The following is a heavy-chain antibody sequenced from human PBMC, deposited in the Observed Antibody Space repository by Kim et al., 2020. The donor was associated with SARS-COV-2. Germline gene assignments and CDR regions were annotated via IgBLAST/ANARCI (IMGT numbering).Heavy chain of an antibody. CDR1: GFTFNKYW. V-gene: IGHV3-74*01. J-gene: IGHJ4*02. Sequence: GGSLRLSCAASGFTFNKYWMHWVRQPPGKGLVWVSRIKSDGSTTSYADSVKGRFTISRDNTKNVVYLQMNSLRAEDTAVYYCATGGYSGSGGYYVDYWGQGTLVTVPT. D-gene: IGHD3-10*01. CDR2: IKSDGSTT. CDR3: ATGGYSGSGGYYVDY.